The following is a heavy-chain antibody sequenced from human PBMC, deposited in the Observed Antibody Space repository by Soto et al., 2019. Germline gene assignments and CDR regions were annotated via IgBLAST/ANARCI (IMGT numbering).Heavy chain of an antibody. D-gene: IGHD6-13*01. Sequence: QVQLVESGGGVVQPGRSLRLSCAASGFTFSSYGMHWVRQAPGKGLEWVAVIWYDGSNKYYADSVNGRFTISRDNSKNTLYLQMNSLRAEDTAVYYCAREFIAAAGTGGGYYYYYGMDVWGQGTTVTVSS. CDR3: AREFIAAAGTGGGYYYYYGMDV. CDR2: IWYDGSNK. CDR1: GFTFSSYG. J-gene: IGHJ6*02. V-gene: IGHV3-33*01.